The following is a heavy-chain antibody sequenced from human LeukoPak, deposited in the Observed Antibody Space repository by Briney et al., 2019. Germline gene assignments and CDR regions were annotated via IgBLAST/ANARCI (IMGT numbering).Heavy chain of an antibody. CDR2: ISGRGST. Sequence: GGSLRLSCAASGFTFSNYAMNWVRQAPGKGLEWVSGISGRGSTYYADSVKGRFTISRDNSKNTLYLQMNSLRAEDTAVYYCAKGGGCDFWGGGGDYWGQGTLVTVSS. CDR1: GFTFSNYA. D-gene: IGHD3-3*01. J-gene: IGHJ4*02. V-gene: IGHV3-23*01. CDR3: AKGGGCDFWGGGGDY.